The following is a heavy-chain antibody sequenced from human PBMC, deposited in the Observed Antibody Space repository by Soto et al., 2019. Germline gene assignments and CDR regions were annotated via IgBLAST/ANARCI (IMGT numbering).Heavy chain of an antibody. CDR2: ISAYNGNT. CDR1: DYTFTSYG. Sequence: GASVKVSCKASDYTFTSYGISWVRQAPGQGLEWMGWISAYNGNTNNEQKLQGRVTMTTDTSRSTAYMELRSLRSDDTAVYYCARGGYCSSTSCPRARYYYYGMDVWGQGTTVTVSS. V-gene: IGHV1-18*04. CDR3: ARGGYCSSTSCPRARYYYYGMDV. D-gene: IGHD2-2*01. J-gene: IGHJ6*02.